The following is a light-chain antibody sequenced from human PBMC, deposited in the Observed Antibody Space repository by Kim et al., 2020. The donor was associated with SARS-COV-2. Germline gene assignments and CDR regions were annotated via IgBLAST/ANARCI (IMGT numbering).Light chain of an antibody. V-gene: IGLV2-14*03. CDR1: SSDVGVYNY. J-gene: IGLJ3*02. CDR3: SSYTSSSTWV. Sequence: QSALTQPASVSGSPGQSITISCTGTSSDVGVYNYVSWYQQHPGKAPKVMIYDVSNRPSGVSNRFSGSKSGNTVSLTISGLQAEDEADYYCSSYTSSSTWVFGGGTKLTVL. CDR2: DVS.